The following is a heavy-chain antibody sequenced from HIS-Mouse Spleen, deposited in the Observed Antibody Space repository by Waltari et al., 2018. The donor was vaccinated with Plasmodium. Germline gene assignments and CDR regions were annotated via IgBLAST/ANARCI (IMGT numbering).Heavy chain of an antibody. Sequence: EVQLVESGGGLVKPGGSLRLSCAASGFPFSNAWLSWVRQAPGKGLEWVGRIKSKTDGGTTDYAAPVKGRFTISRDDSKNTLYLQMNSLKTEDTAVYYCTTGLTMTTVTTYYFDYWGQGTLVTVSS. J-gene: IGHJ4*02. V-gene: IGHV3-15*01. CDR3: TTGLTMTTVTTYYFDY. CDR1: GFPFSNAW. D-gene: IGHD4-4*01. CDR2: IKSKTDGGTT.